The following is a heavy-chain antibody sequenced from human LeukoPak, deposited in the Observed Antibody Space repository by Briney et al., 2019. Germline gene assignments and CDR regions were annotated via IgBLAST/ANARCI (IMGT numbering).Heavy chain of an antibody. Sequence: SQTLSLTCTVSGGSISSGDYYWSWIRQPPGKGLEWIGYIYYSGSTYYNPSLKSRVTISVDTSKNQFSLKLSSVTAADTAVYYCASNNVVVPAGLEYFQHWGQGTLVTVSS. CDR2: IYYSGST. V-gene: IGHV4-30-4*01. CDR3: ASNNVVVPAGLEYFQH. J-gene: IGHJ1*01. CDR1: GGSISSGDYY. D-gene: IGHD2-2*01.